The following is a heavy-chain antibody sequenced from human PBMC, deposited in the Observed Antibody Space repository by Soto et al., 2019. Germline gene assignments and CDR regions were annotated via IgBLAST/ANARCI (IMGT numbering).Heavy chain of an antibody. V-gene: IGHV1-18*01. CDR3: AYHDYGDYSTHNWFDP. J-gene: IGHJ5*02. Sequence: QVPLVQSGAEVKKPGASVKVSCKASGYTFTSYGISWVRQAPGQGLEWMGWISAYNGNTNYAQKLQGRVTMTTDTPTSTAYMELRSLRSDDTAVYYCAYHDYGDYSTHNWFDPWGQGTLVTVSS. CDR2: ISAYNGNT. CDR1: GYTFTSYG. D-gene: IGHD4-17*01.